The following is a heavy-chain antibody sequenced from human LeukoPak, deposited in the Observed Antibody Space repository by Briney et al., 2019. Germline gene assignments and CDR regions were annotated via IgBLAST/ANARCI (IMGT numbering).Heavy chain of an antibody. D-gene: IGHD5-12*01. CDR1: GYSISSGYY. V-gene: IGHV4-38-2*02. Sequence: SETLSLTCTVSGYSISSGYYWGWIRQPPGKGLEWIGSIYHSGSTYYNPSLKSRVTISVDTSKNQFSLKLSSVTAADTAVYYCARHPRRAYSGYLFDYWGQGTLVTVSS. CDR3: ARHPRRAYSGYLFDY. CDR2: IYHSGST. J-gene: IGHJ4*02.